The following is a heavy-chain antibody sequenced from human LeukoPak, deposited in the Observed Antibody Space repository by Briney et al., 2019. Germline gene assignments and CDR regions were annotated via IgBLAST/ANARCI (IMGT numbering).Heavy chain of an antibody. Sequence: PGGSLRLSCAASRFTFSSYAMSWVRQAPGKGLEWVSAISGSGGTTHNADSVKGRFTISRDNSKNTLYLQLNSLRAEDTAVYYCAKGAGNFDWSYHDYWGQGTLVTVSS. CDR1: RFTFSSYA. CDR2: ISGSGGTT. J-gene: IGHJ4*02. D-gene: IGHD3-9*01. V-gene: IGHV3-23*01. CDR3: AKGAGNFDWSYHDY.